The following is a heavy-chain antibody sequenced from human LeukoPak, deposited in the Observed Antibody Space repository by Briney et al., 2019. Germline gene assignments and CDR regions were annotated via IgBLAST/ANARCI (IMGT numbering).Heavy chain of an antibody. Sequence: SETLSLTCTVSGGSISSGNYYWSWIRQPPGKGLEWIAYIYYSGTTYYNPSLKSRVTISVHTSKNQFSLKLSSVTAADTAVYYCARGRSSSWDFDYWGQGTLVTVSS. CDR2: IYYSGTT. CDR3: ARGRSSSWDFDY. D-gene: IGHD6-13*01. CDR1: GGSISSGNYY. J-gene: IGHJ4*02. V-gene: IGHV4-30-4*01.